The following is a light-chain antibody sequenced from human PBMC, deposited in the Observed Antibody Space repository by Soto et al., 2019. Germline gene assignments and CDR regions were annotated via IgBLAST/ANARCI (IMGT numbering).Light chain of an antibody. CDR2: GAS. J-gene: IGKJ5*01. Sequence: EIVMTQSPATLSVSPRERATLSCRASQSVSSSYLAWYQQKPGQAPRLLIYGASSRATGIPDRFSGSGSGTDFTLTISSLQAEDVAVYYCQQYYSTPPITFGQGTRLEVK. V-gene: IGKV3-20*01. CDR3: QQYYSTPPIT. CDR1: QSVSSSY.